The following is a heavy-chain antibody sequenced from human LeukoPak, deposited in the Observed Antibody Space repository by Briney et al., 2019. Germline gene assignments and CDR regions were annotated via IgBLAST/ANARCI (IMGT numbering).Heavy chain of an antibody. V-gene: IGHV3-21*01. CDR1: GFTFSSHN. J-gene: IGHJ3*02. CDR2: IGTDGSYI. D-gene: IGHD1-1*01. Sequence: PGGSLRLSCAASGFTFSSHNMNWVRQAPMKGLEWVSSIGTDGSYIYYADSVQGRFTISRDNAKNSLYLQMNSLTAEDTAVYYCARKMKTGDRVGTFDIWGQGTMVTVPS. CDR3: ARKMKTGDRVGTFDI.